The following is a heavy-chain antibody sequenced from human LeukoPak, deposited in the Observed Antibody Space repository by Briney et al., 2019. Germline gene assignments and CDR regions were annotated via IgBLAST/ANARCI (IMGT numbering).Heavy chain of an antibody. CDR1: GFTFSNYG. CDR2: ISYDGSNK. V-gene: IGHV3-30*18. J-gene: IGHJ4*02. CDR3: AKDPRPQIVVVNIIDS. D-gene: IGHD2-21*01. Sequence: PGGSLRLSCAASGFTFSNYGMHWVRQAPGKGLEWVAVISYDGSNKYYADSVKGRFTISRDNSKNTLYLQMNSLRVEDAAVYYCAKDPRPQIVVVNIIDSWGQGALVTVSS.